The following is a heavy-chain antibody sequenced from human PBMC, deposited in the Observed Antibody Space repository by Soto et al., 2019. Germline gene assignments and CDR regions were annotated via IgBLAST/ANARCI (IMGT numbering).Heavy chain of an antibody. D-gene: IGHD1-26*01. CDR2: ISGSGGST. CDR1: GFTFSSYA. J-gene: IGHJ3*02. V-gene: IGHV3-23*01. CDR3: AKDSPYSASYKEDAFDI. Sequence: EVQLLESGGGLVQPGGSLRLSCAASGFTFSSYAMSWVRQAPGKGLEWVSAISGSGGSTYHADSVKGRFTISRDNSKNTLFLQMNSLRAEDTAVYYFAKDSPYSASYKEDAFDIWGQGSMVTVSS.